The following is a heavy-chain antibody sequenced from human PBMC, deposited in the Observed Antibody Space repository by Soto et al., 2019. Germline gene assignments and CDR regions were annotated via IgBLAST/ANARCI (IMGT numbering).Heavy chain of an antibody. Sequence: GGSLRLSCSASGFTFSSYAMNWVRQAPGKGLEWVSGIGGSGESTYYPDSVKGRFTISRDNSKNTLYLQMNSLRPEDTAVYYCAKVGIAAGTDLWGRGTLVTVSS. D-gene: IGHD6-13*01. CDR3: AKVGIAAGTDL. V-gene: IGHV3-23*01. CDR2: IGGSGEST. CDR1: GFTFSSYA. J-gene: IGHJ2*01.